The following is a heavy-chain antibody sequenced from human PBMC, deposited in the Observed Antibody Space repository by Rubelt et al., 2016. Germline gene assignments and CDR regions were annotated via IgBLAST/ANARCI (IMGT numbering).Heavy chain of an antibody. CDR1: GYTFSTYG. V-gene: IGHV7-4-1*02. D-gene: IGHD6-6*01. Sequence: QVQLVQSGAEVKKPGASVKVSCRPYGYTFSTYGIIWARLAPGQGLEWMGWINTKTGDPAYAQGLTGRFVFSLDTSVSPAYLQIRSLKAEDTAVYYCARDKYSSSFIDYWGQGTLVTVSS. CDR2: INTKTGDP. CDR3: ARDKYSSSFIDY. J-gene: IGHJ4*02.